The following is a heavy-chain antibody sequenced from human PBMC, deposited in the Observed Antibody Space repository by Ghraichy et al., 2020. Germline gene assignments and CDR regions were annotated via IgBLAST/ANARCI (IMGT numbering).Heavy chain of an antibody. CDR1: GFTFSSYS. V-gene: IGHV3-48*02. D-gene: IGHD4-23*01. CDR3: ARGSTVVRFFYYDGMDV. CDR2: ITSSSRTK. Sequence: GGSLRLSCVGSGFTFSSYSLNWVRQSPGKGLEWVSYITSSSRTKSYADSVKGRFTISRDNAQNSLYLQMNSLRDEDTAVYYCARGSTVVRFFYYDGMDVCGQWTTVTVSS. J-gene: IGHJ6*02.